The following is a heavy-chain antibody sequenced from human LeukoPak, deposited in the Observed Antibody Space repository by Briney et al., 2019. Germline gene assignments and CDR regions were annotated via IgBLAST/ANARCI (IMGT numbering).Heavy chain of an antibody. D-gene: IGHD2-2*02. V-gene: IGHV3-53*01. CDR3: ARVPNCTSTSCYKTFDP. J-gene: IGHJ5*02. CDR2: IYGGGST. Sequence: PGGSLRLSCAASGFTVSNNYRNWVRQAPGKGLEWVSIIYGGGSTYYADSVKGRSTISRDNSKNALYLQMNSLRAEDTAVYYCARVPNCTSTSCYKTFDPWGQGTLVTVSS. CDR1: GFTVSNNY.